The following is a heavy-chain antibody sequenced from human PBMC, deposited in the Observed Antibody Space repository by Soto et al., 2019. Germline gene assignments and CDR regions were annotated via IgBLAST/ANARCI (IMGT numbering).Heavy chain of an antibody. CDR2: IYTSGST. D-gene: IGHD3-10*01. CDR3: AKDGGGIWFGADNWFDP. V-gene: IGHV4-4*07. J-gene: IGHJ5*02. CDR1: GGSISSYY. Sequence: SETLSLTCTVSGGSISSYYWSWIRQPAGKGLEWIGRIYTSGSTNYNPSLKSRVTMSVDTSKNQFSLKLSSVTAADTAVYYCAKDGGGIWFGADNWFDPWGQGTLVTVSS.